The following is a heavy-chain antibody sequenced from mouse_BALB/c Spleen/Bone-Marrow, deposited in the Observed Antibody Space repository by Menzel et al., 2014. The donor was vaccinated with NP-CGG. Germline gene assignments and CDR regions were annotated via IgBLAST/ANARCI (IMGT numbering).Heavy chain of an antibody. J-gene: IGHJ1*01. D-gene: IGHD4-1*01. CDR1: GFTFSSFG. CDR2: ISSGSTSI. CDR3: ARGGNWDDFDV. V-gene: IGHV5-17*02. Sequence: EVQLVESGGGLVQPGGSRKLSCAASGFTFSSFGMHWVRQAPERGLEWVAYISSGSTSIFYSDTVRGRFTISRDNPKNTLFLQMTSLTSEDTAMYYSARGGNWDDFDVWGAGTTVTVSS.